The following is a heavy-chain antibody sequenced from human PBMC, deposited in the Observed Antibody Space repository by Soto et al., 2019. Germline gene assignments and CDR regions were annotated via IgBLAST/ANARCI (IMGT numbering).Heavy chain of an antibody. D-gene: IGHD2-2*01. Sequence: PSETLSLTCTVSGGPISSYYWSWIRQPAGKGLEWIGRIYTSGSTNYNPSLKSRVTMSVDTSKNQFSLKLSSVTAADTAVYYCARELARRYQPAHMDVWGQGTTVTVSS. J-gene: IGHJ6*02. CDR1: GGPISSYY. V-gene: IGHV4-4*07. CDR2: IYTSGST. CDR3: ARELARRYQPAHMDV.